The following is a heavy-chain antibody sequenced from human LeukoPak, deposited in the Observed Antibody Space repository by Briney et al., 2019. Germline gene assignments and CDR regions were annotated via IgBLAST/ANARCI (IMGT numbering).Heavy chain of an antibody. V-gene: IGHV3-64*01. CDR2: ISSNGGST. CDR1: GFTFSNYA. CDR3: ARDNNSDYGGNSGDYFDY. Sequence: PGGSLRLSCTASGFTFSNYAMHWVRQAPGKGLECVSLISSNGGSTSYAKSVKGRFTMSRDNAKNTLYLQMGSLRPEDTAVYYCARDNNSDYGGNSGDYFDYWGQGTLVTVSS. J-gene: IGHJ4*02. D-gene: IGHD4-23*01.